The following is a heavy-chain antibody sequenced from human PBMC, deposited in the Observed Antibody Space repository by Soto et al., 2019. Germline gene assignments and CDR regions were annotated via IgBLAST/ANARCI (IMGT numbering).Heavy chain of an antibody. Sequence: GGSLRLSCAASGFTFSSYWMHWVRQAPGKGLVWLSRITSDGSSTSYADSVKGRFTISRDNAKNTLYLQMNSLRAEDTAVYYCARRYSNYYYNYYMDVWGEGTTVTVSS. D-gene: IGHD4-4*01. CDR1: GFTFSSYW. J-gene: IGHJ6*03. CDR2: ITSDGSST. CDR3: ARRYSNYYYNYYMDV. V-gene: IGHV3-74*01.